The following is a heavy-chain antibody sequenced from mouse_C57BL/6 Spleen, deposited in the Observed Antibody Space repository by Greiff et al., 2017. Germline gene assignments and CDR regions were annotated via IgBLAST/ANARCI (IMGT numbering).Heavy chain of an antibody. J-gene: IGHJ3*01. Sequence: EVQVEESGGGLVQPGASMKLSCAASGFTFSGAWMDWVRQSPEKGLEWIAEIRNKANNTATNNAESRKGRFTITRDDSKGSVYLQMNSSGAEDTGIYYCTGGNYVGFGDWGQGTLVPVTA. D-gene: IGHD2-1*01. CDR1: GFTFSGAW. CDR3: TGGNYVGFGD. CDR2: IRNKANNTAT. V-gene: IGHV6-6*01.